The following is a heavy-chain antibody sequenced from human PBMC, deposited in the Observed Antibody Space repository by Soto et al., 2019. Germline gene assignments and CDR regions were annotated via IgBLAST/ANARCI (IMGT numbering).Heavy chain of an antibody. J-gene: IGHJ5*01. CDR2: IKQDGSEK. V-gene: IGHV3-7*01. Sequence: EVQLVASGGGLVQPGGSLRLSCAASGFTFSSYWMNWVRQAPGKGLEWVANIKQDGSEKYYVDSVKGRFTISRDNTKNSLYLEMNSLRAQDTAVYYCAGEPLQVVIPDCWGQGTLVTVSS. CDR1: GFTFSSYW. CDR3: AGEPLQVVIPDC. D-gene: IGHD6-13*01.